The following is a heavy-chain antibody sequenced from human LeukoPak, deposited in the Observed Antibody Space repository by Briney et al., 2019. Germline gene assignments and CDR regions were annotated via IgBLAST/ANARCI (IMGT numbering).Heavy chain of an antibody. D-gene: IGHD3-10*01. Sequence: ASVKVSCKASGYTFTSYGISWVRQAPGQGLEWMGWISAYNGNTNYAQKLQGRVTMTTDTSTSTAYMELRSLRSEDTAVYYCARDGYSNHYYGSGSPDTWGQGTLVTVSS. CDR2: ISAYNGNT. J-gene: IGHJ5*02. CDR1: GYTFTSYG. CDR3: ARDGYSNHYYGSGSPDT. V-gene: IGHV1-18*01.